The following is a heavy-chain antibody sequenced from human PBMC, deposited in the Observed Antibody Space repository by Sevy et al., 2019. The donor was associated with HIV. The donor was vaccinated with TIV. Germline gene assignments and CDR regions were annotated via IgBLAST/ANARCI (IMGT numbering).Heavy chain of an antibody. D-gene: IGHD2-21*02. V-gene: IGHV3-30*03. CDR2: MSHDGNYK. CDR3: ARLFSCGGDCYYLDY. CDR1: GVNFTNAW. J-gene: IGHJ4*02. Sequence: GGSLRLSCVVSGVNFTNAWLTWVRQAPGKGLEWVAVMSHDGNYKNHADSVKVRFTISRDNFKNTLYLQMNSLGVEDTAVYFCARLFSCGGDCYYLDYWGQGAPVTVSS.